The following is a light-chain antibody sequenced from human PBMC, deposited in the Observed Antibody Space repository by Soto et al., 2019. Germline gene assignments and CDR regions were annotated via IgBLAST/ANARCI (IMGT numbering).Light chain of an antibody. CDR1: QSVNSN. CDR2: GIS. Sequence: EIVMTQSPATLSVYPGERATLSCRASQSVNSNYLAWYQQKPGQAPRLLIYGISKRATDIPDRFSGSGSGTEFTLTISSLQPEDFATYYCQQHGQWPITFGQGTRLEIK. V-gene: IGKV3D-15*01. CDR3: QQHGQWPIT. J-gene: IGKJ5*01.